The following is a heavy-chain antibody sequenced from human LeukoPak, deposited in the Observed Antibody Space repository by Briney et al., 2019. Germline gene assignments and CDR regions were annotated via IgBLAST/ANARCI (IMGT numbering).Heavy chain of an antibody. CDR2: IKQDGSEK. V-gene: IGHV3-7*01. Sequence: GGSLRLSCAASGFTFSSYWMSWVRQAPGKGLEWVANIKQDGSEKYYVDSVKGRFTISRDNAKNSLYLQMNSLRAEDTAVYYCAGDQGYCSGVSCYHAGYYGMDVWGQGTTVTVSS. CDR1: GFTFSSYW. J-gene: IGHJ6*02. D-gene: IGHD2-15*01. CDR3: AGDQGYCSGVSCYHAGYYGMDV.